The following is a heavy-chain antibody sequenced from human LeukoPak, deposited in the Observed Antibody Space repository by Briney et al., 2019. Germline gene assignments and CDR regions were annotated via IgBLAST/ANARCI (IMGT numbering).Heavy chain of an antibody. J-gene: IGHJ5*02. D-gene: IGHD1-7*01. CDR3: ARVSQSLDTGTTAWDWFDP. V-gene: IGHV1-46*01. Sequence: ASVKVSCKTSGYTFGSYYMHWVRQAPGQGLEWMGIINPSGGSTSYAQNFQDRVTMTRDTSTSTVYMELSSLRSEDTAVYYCARVSQSLDTGTTAWDWFDPWGQGTLVTVSS. CDR1: GYTFGSYY. CDR2: INPSGGST.